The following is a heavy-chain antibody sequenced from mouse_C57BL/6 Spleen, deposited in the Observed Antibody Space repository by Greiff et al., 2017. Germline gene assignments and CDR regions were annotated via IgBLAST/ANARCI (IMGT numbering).Heavy chain of an antibody. CDR2: IYPGDGDT. V-gene: IGHV1-80*01. CDR3: ARRDYYGNYAMYY. J-gene: IGHJ4*01. D-gene: IGHD1-1*01. Sequence: QVQLKQSGAELVKPGASVKISCKASGYAFSSYWMNWVKQRPGKGLEWIGQIYPGDGDTNYNGKFKGKATLTADKSSSTAYMQLSSLTSEASAVYFCARRDYYGNYAMYYWGQGTSVTVSS. CDR1: GYAFSSYW.